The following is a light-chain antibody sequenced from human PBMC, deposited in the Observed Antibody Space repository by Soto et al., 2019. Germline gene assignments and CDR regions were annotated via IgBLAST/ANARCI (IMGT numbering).Light chain of an antibody. Sequence: EIVLAQSPGTLSLSPGERATLSCRASQSVSSSSLAWYQQKPGQAPRLLIYGASSRATGIPDRFSGSGYGTDFTLTISRLQSEDFAVYYCQQYNNWPLTFGGGTKVEIK. V-gene: IGKV3-20*01. CDR3: QQYNNWPLT. CDR1: QSVSSSS. J-gene: IGKJ4*01. CDR2: GAS.